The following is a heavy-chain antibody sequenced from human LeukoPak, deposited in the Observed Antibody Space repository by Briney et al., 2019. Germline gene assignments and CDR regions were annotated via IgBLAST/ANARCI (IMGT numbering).Heavy chain of an antibody. CDR3: VRANHFEY. Sequence: SETLSLTCTVSGVSISSYYWSWFRQPPGKGLEWIGDIYCSGSTNYNPSLKSRVTISVDTSKNQFSLKLTSVTAADTAVYFCVRANHFEYWGQGTLVTVSS. CDR2: IYCSGST. J-gene: IGHJ4*02. CDR1: GVSISSYY. V-gene: IGHV4-59*01.